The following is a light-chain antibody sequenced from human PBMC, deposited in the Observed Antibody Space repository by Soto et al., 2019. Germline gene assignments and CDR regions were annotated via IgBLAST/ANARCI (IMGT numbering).Light chain of an antibody. CDR3: CSYAGSSTYV. Sequence: QSALTQPASVSGSPGQSITISCTGTSSDVGSYNLVSWYQQHPGKAPKLMIYEGSKRPSGVSNRFSGSKSGNTASLTISRLQAEDEADYYCCSYAGSSTYVFGTGTKVTV. J-gene: IGLJ1*01. CDR2: EGS. V-gene: IGLV2-23*01. CDR1: SSDVGSYNL.